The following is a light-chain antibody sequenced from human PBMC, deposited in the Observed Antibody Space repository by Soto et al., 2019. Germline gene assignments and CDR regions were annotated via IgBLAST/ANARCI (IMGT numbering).Light chain of an antibody. CDR1: SGHSSYA. J-gene: IGLJ1*01. V-gene: IGLV4-69*01. Sequence: QLVLTQSPSASASLGASVKLTCTLSSGHSSYAIAWHQQQPEKGPRYLMKLNSDGSHSKGDGIPDRFSGSSSGAERYLTISCLQSEDEADYYCQTWGTGIHYVFGTGTKLTAL. CDR2: LNSDGSH. CDR3: QTWGTGIHYV.